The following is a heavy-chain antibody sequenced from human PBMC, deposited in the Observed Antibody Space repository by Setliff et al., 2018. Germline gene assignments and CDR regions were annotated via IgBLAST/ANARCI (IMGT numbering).Heavy chain of an antibody. Sequence: SETLSLTCTVSGDSITSGSVYWSWIRQPAGKGLEWIGRIFPTGTTNYNPDLKSRVTMSVDTSKKRFSLMLRSVTAADTAVYYCARQAHDLKGGTTLFYWFDPWGQGTLVTVSS. D-gene: IGHD1-26*01. CDR3: ARQAHDLKGGTTLFYWFDP. V-gene: IGHV4-61*02. J-gene: IGHJ5*02. CDR2: IFPTGTT. CDR1: GDSITSGSVY.